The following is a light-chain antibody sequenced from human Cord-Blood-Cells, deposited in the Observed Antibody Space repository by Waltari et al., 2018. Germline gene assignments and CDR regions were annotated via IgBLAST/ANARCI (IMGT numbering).Light chain of an antibody. V-gene: IGLV2-14*01. J-gene: IGLJ1*01. CDR1: SSDVGGYNY. Sequence: QSALTQPASVSGSPGQSITISCTGTSSDVGGYNYFSWYQQHPGKAPKLMIYDVSNRPSGFSNRFSASKSGNTAPLTISGLQLEDGADYYCSSYTSSSTYVFGTGTKVTVL. CDR2: DVS. CDR3: SSYTSSSTYV.